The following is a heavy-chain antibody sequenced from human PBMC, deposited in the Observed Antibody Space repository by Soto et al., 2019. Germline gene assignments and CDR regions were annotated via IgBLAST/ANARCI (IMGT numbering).Heavy chain of an antibody. J-gene: IGHJ5*02. CDR1: GGSISSYY. D-gene: IGHD5-12*01. Sequence: QVQLQESGPGLVKPSETLSLTCTVSGGSISSYYWSWIRQPPGKGLEWIGYIYYSGSTNYNPSLKSRFTISLDTSKNPFSLKLSSVTAADTAVYYCARVASGYDYDEDWFDPWGQGTLVTVSS. CDR2: IYYSGST. V-gene: IGHV4-59*01. CDR3: ARVASGYDYDEDWFDP.